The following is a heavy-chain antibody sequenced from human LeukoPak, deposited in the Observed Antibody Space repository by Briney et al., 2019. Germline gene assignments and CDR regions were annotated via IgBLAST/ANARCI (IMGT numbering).Heavy chain of an antibody. CDR2: IRYDGSNK. CDR1: GFTFSSYG. V-gene: IGHV3-30*02. J-gene: IGHJ6*03. CDR3: AKDQRGYCSSTSCYSSYYYYYMDV. Sequence: PGGSLRLSCAASGFTFSSYGMHWVRQAPGKGLEWVAFIRYDGSNKYYADSVKGRFTISRDDSKNTLYLQMNSLRAEDTAVYYCAKDQRGYCSSTSCYSSYYYYYMDVWGKGTTVTVSS. D-gene: IGHD2-2*02.